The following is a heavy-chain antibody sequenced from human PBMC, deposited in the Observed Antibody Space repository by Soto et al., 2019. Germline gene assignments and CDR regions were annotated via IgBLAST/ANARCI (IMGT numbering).Heavy chain of an antibody. CDR3: AKPYGDRPFDY. J-gene: IGHJ4*02. Sequence: PGGSLRLSCAASGFTFSSYGMHWVRQAPGKGLEWVAVISYDGSNKYYADSVKGRFTISRDNSKNTLYLQMNSLRAEDTAVYYCAKPYGDRPFDYWGQGTLVTVSS. CDR1: GFTFSSYG. CDR2: ISYDGSNK. D-gene: IGHD4-17*01. V-gene: IGHV3-30*18.